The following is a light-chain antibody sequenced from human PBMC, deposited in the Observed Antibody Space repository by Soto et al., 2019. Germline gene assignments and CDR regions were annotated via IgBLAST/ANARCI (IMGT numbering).Light chain of an antibody. CDR2: EDS. V-gene: IGLV2-23*01. CDR1: TSDVGSYSL. Sequence: QSVLTQPASVSGSPGQSITMSCTGTTSDVGSYSLLSWYQQHPGKAPKLMIYEDSKRPSGVSNRFSDSKSSNTASLTISGLQAEDEADYYCYSYAGSSIYVFGTGTKVTVL. CDR3: YSYAGSSIYV. J-gene: IGLJ1*01.